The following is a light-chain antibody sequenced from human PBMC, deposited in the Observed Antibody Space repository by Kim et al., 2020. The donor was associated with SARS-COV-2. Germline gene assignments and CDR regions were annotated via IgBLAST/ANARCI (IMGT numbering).Light chain of an antibody. CDR1: RSDVGGYNY. CDR2: DVT. Sequence: QSVTISCTGTRSDVGGYNYVSWYLQHPGKAPKLMIYDVTKRPSGVPDRFSASKSGNSASLTISGLQAEDEADYYCCSYAGSYSLVFGGGTQLTVL. V-gene: IGLV2-11*01. J-gene: IGLJ3*02. CDR3: CSYAGSYSLV.